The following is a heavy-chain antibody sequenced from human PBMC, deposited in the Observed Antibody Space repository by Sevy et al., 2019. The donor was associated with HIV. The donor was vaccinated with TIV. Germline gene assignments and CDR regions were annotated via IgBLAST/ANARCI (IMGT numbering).Heavy chain of an antibody. D-gene: IGHD6-19*01. V-gene: IGHV3-7*03. J-gene: IGHJ5*02. Sequence: GGSLRLSCEASGFIFSNYWMTWVRQSPGKGLEWVASIQRDGSDKYYVDSVKGRFTISRDNAKNSLYLQMNNLRVDDTALYYCARDAAVAGANWFDPWGQGTLVTVSS. CDR1: GFIFSNYW. CDR2: IQRDGSDK. CDR3: ARDAAVAGANWFDP.